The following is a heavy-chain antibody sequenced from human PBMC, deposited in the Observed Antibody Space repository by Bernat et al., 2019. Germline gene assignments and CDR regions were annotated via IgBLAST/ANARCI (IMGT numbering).Heavy chain of an antibody. J-gene: IGHJ4*02. D-gene: IGHD5-18*01. Sequence: QVQLVESGGGLVKPGGSLRLSCAASGFTFSDYYMSWIRQAPGKGLEWVSYISSSSSYTNYADSVKGRFTISRDNAKNSLYLQMNSLKTEDTAVYYCTTDPGYSYGDGYYFDYWGQGTLVTVSS. CDR2: ISSSSSYT. CDR1: GFTFSDYY. V-gene: IGHV3-11*05. CDR3: TTDPGYSYGDGYYFDY.